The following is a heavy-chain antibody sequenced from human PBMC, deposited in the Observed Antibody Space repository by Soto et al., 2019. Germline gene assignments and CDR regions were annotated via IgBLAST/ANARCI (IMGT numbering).Heavy chain of an antibody. V-gene: IGHV6-1*01. J-gene: IGHJ6*02. D-gene: IGHD3-16*01. CDR1: GDSVSISSAA. CDR3: AGVVWFRGMDV. Sequence: SQTLPLTFYISGDSVSISSAAWNLIRQSPSRGLEWLGRTYYRSKWIHEYTVSMESRITINPDTSKNQFSLHIYSVTPEDTAVYYCAGVVWFRGMDVWGQGTPVTVSS. CDR2: TYYRSKWIH.